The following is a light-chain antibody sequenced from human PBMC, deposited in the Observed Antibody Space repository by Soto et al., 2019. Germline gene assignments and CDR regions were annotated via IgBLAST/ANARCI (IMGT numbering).Light chain of an antibody. CDR3: QQYGSSPGT. V-gene: IGKV3-20*01. J-gene: IGKJ1*01. Sequence: MVLTQSPGTRSLSPGERATLSCRASQNVPATYLAWYQQKPRQAPSLLLYDTSTRATGVPERFSGSGSGTDFALTISRVEPEDFALYFCQQYGSSPGTFGQGTKVEI. CDR2: DTS. CDR1: QNVPATY.